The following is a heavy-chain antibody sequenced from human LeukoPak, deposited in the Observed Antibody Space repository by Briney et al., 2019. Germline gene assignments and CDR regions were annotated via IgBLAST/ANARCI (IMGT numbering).Heavy chain of an antibody. CDR2: IYYSGST. CDR1: GGSISSGGYY. D-gene: IGHD3-22*01. J-gene: IGHJ4*02. CDR3: ARGDYYDSSGNDY. Sequence: SETLSLTGTVSGGSISSGGYYWSWIRQHPGKGLEWIGYIYYSGSTYYNPSLKGRVTISVDTSKNQFSLKLSSVTAADTAVYYCARGDYYDSSGNDYWGQGTLVTVSS. V-gene: IGHV4-31*03.